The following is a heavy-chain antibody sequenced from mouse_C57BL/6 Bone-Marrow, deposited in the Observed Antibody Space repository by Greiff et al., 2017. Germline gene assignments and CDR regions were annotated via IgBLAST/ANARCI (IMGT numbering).Heavy chain of an antibody. CDR2: INPSSGYT. Sequence: QVQLKQSAAELARPGASVKMSCKASGYTFTSYTMHWVKQRPGQGLEWIGYINPSSGYTEYNQKFKDETTLTADKSSSTAYMQLSSLTSEDSAVYYCARPRTGSFDYWGQGTTLTVSS. CDR3: ARPRTGSFDY. V-gene: IGHV1-4*02. CDR1: GYTFTSYT. J-gene: IGHJ2*01. D-gene: IGHD4-1*01.